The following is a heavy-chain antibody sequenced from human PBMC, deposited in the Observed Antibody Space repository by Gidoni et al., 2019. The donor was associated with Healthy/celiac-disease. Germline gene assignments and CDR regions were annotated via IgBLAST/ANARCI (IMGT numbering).Heavy chain of an antibody. V-gene: IGHV3-21*01. J-gene: IGHJ3*02. CDR2: ISGSSSYI. CDR1: GFTVRSYR. Sequence: EVQLVDSGGGLGKPGWSLRRSCAASGFTVRSYRMNCVRQAPGKGLEWVSCISGSSSYIYYAASVKGRFTISRDNAKNSLCLQMTSLGAGDTAGYYCARGKTIFGVVISFGDAFDIWAKGQWSPSLQ. D-gene: IGHD3-3*01. CDR3: ARGKTIFGVVISFGDAFDI.